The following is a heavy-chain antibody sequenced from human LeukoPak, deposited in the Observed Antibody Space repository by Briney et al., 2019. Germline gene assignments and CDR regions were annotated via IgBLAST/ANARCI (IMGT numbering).Heavy chain of an antibody. Sequence: VASVKVSCKVSGYTLTDLSMHWVRQAPGKGLEWMGGFDPEDGKRIFAEKFQGRTTMTEDTSTDTAYMELSSLTSEDTAVYYCSTLLSTNYLDHWGQGTLVTVSS. J-gene: IGHJ4*02. CDR2: FDPEDGKR. CDR3: STLLSTNYLDH. D-gene: IGHD2/OR15-2a*01. V-gene: IGHV1-24*01. CDR1: GYTLTDLS.